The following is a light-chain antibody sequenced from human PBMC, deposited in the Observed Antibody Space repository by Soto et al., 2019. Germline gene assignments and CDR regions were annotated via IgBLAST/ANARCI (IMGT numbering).Light chain of an antibody. Sequence: QSALTQPASVSGSPGQSITISCTGTRRDIGAYNFVSWYQQHPGKSPKLMLYDVNIRPSGVSNRFSGSKSGNTASLTISGLQAEDEADYYCTSWTTSTTMIFGGVTKLTVL. CDR2: DVN. V-gene: IGLV2-14*03. CDR1: RRDIGAYNF. CDR3: TSWTTSTTMI. J-gene: IGLJ2*01.